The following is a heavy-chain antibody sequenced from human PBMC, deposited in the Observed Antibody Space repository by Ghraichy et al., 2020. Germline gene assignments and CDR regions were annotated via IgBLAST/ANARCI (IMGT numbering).Heavy chain of an antibody. D-gene: IGHD5-24*01. Sequence: LSLTCAASGFIFSNYWMNWVRQAPGKGLEWVANIKQDGSQKNYVDSVKGRFTISRDNAKNSLYLQMNNLRAEDTAVYYCAGGVGWLFDCWGQGTLVTVSS. CDR1: GFIFSNYW. V-gene: IGHV3-7*03. CDR3: AGGVGWLFDC. J-gene: IGHJ4*02. CDR2: IKQDGSQK.